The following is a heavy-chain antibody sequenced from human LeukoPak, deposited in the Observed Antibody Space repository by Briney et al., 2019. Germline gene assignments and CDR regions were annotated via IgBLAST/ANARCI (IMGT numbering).Heavy chain of an antibody. V-gene: IGHV3-23*01. CDR3: AKRALDYDSSGCYDY. D-gene: IGHD3-22*01. CDR2: ISGSGGST. Sequence: GGSLRLSCAASGFTFSSYAMSWVRQAPGKGLEWVSAISGSGGSTYYADSVKGWFTISRDNSKNTLYLQMNSLRAEDTAVYYCAKRALDYDSSGCYDYWGQGTLVTVSS. CDR1: GFTFSSYA. J-gene: IGHJ4*02.